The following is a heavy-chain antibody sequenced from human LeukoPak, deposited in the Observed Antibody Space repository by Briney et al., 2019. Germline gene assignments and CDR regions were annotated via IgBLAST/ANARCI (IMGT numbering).Heavy chain of an antibody. J-gene: IGHJ4*02. CDR3: ARGPGTYDPLFDY. Sequence: SETLSLTCTVSGYSISSGYYWGWIRQPPGKGLEWIGTIYHSGSTYYNPSLKSRVTISVDTSKNQFSLKLSPVTAADTAVYYCARGPGTYDPLFDYWGQGTLVTVSS. D-gene: IGHD3-3*01. V-gene: IGHV4-38-2*02. CDR1: GYSISSGYY. CDR2: IYHSGST.